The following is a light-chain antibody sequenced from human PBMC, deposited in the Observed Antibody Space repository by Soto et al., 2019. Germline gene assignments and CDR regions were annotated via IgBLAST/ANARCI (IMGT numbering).Light chain of an antibody. CDR3: QQYNNWPPGA. CDR2: SAS. J-gene: IGKJ3*01. CDR1: QSVRNN. V-gene: IGKV3-15*01. Sequence: EIVMTQSPATLSVSPGERATLSCRASQSVRNNLAWYQQKPGQAPRLLIFSASTRATGIPARFSGSGSGTEFTLTISSLQSEDFAVYYCQQYNNWPPGAFGPGTKVDIK.